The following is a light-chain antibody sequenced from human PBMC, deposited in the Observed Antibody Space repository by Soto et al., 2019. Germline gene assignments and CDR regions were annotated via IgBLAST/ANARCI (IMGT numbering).Light chain of an antibody. V-gene: IGLV1-40*01. CDR1: SANIGAGYD. J-gene: IGLJ3*02. CDR2: ANN. Sequence: QSVLTQPPSVSGAPGQSITISCTGSSANIGAGYDVHWYQHLPGTAPKVLIYANNIRPSGVPARFSGSKSGTSASLAITGLQAEDEADYYCQSDDSGRGVFGGGTKLTVL. CDR3: QSDDSGRGV.